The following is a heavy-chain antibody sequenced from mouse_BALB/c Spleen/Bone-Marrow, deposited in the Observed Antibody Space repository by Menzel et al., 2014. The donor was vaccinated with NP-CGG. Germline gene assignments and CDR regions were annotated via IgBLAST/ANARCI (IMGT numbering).Heavy chain of an antibody. CDR2: IDPANGNT. CDR1: GFNINDTY. D-gene: IGHD1-1*01. J-gene: IGHJ2*01. V-gene: IGHV14-3*02. CDR3: ARIYYYGRGYFDY. Sequence: EVQLQESGAELVKPGASVKLSCTASGFNINDTYMHWVKQRPEQGLEWIGRIDPANGNTKYDPKFQGKATITADTSSNTAYLQLSSLTSEDTAVYYCARIYYYGRGYFDYWGQGTTLTVSS.